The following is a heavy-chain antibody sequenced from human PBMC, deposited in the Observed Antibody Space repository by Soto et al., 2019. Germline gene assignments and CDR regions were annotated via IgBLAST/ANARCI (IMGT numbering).Heavy chain of an antibody. D-gene: IGHD1-26*01. CDR2: IDPSDSHT. J-gene: IGHJ4*02. CDR1: GYSFTCYW. CDR3: AILGPVVGSSYDY. V-gene: IGHV5-10-1*01. Sequence: GESLKIPCTCSGYSFTCYWIGWVRQMPGKGLEWMGRIDPSDSHTNYSPSFQGHVTFSTDKSISTAYLDWSSLKASDTAIYYCAILGPVVGSSYDYWGQGTLVTVSS.